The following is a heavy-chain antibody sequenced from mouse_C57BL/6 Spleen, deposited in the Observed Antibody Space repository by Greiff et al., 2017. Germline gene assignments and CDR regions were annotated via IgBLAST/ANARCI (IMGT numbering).Heavy chain of an antibody. Sequence: QVQLQQPGAELVQPGASVKLSCKASGYTFTSYWMQWVQQRPGQGLEWIGEIDPSDSYTNYNQKFKGKATLTVDTSSSTAYMQLSSLTSEDSAVYYCARRYGSDAMDYWGQGTSVTVSS. CDR2: IDPSDSYT. V-gene: IGHV1-50*01. J-gene: IGHJ4*01. CDR3: ARRYGSDAMDY. D-gene: IGHD1-1*01. CDR1: GYTFTSYW.